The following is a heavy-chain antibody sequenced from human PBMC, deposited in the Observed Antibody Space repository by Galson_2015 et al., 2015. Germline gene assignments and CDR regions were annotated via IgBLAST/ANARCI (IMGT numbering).Heavy chain of an antibody. V-gene: IGHV3-7*01. J-gene: IGHJ6*02. CDR2: IKQDGSEK. CDR3: ARGPRRIAAFPCPCGMDV. Sequence: SLRLSCAASGFTFSSYWMSWVRQAPGKGLEWVANIKQDGSEKYYVDSVKGRFTISRDNAKNSLYLQMNSLRAEDTAVYYCARGPRRIAAFPCPCGMDVWGQGTTVTVSS. D-gene: IGHD6-6*01. CDR1: GFTFSSYW.